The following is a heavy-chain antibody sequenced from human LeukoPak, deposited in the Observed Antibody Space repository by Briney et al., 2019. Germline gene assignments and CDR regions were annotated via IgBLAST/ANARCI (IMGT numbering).Heavy chain of an antibody. V-gene: IGHV4-39*01. CDR2: IYYSGST. CDR3: ACHADAFDI. J-gene: IGHJ3*02. CDR1: GGSISSSSYY. Sequence: SETLSLICTVSGGSISSSSYYWGWIRQPPGKGLEWIGSIYYSGSTYYNPSLKSRVTISVDTSKNQFSLRLSSVTAADTAVYYCACHADAFDIWGQGTMVTVSS.